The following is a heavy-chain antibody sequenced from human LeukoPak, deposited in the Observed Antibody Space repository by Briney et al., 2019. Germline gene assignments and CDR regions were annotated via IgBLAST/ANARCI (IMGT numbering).Heavy chain of an antibody. V-gene: IGHV3-21*01. J-gene: IGHJ6*04. D-gene: IGHD3-10*01. CDR1: GFTFSSYS. Sequence: GGSLSLSCAASGFTFSSYSMNWVRQAPGKGLEWVSSISSSSSYIYYADSAKGRFTISRDNAKNSLYLQMNSLRAEDTAVYYCARDKVENYYGSGGSPLMDVWGKGTTVTVSS. CDR2: ISSSSSYI. CDR3: ARDKVENYYGSGGSPLMDV.